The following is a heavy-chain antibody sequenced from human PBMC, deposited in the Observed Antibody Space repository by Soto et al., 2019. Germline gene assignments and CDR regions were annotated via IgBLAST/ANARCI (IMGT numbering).Heavy chain of an antibody. CDR2: TRNKANGYST. J-gene: IGHJ4*02. V-gene: IGHV3-72*01. Sequence: EVQLVESGGGLVQPGRSLRLSCAASGFTLSDHYMDWVRQAPGRGLEWVGRTRNKANGYSTEYAAAVKGRFIVSSDDSLNSLYLQMNSLKTEDTAVYYCVRTSHYGSGSWNFDFWGQGTLVTVSS. D-gene: IGHD3-10*01. CDR3: VRTSHYGSGSWNFDF. CDR1: GFTLSDHY.